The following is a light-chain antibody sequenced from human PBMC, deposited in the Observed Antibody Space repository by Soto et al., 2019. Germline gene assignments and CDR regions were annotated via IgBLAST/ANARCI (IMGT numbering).Light chain of an antibody. V-gene: IGKV3-20*01. CDR3: QQYGSSLIT. CDR2: GAS. Sequence: EIVLTQSPGTLSLSPGERATLCCRASQSVSSSYLAWYQQKPGQAPRLLIYGASSRATGIPDRFSGSGSGTDFTLTISRLEPEDFAVYYCQQYGSSLITFGQGTKVDIK. J-gene: IGKJ1*01. CDR1: QSVSSSY.